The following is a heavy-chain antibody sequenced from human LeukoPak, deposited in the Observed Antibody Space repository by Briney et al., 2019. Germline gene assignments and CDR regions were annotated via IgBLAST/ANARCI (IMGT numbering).Heavy chain of an antibody. CDR1: GFTFSSYS. D-gene: IGHD6-13*01. Sequence: PGGSLRLSCAASGFTFSSYSMNWVRQAPGKRLEWVSSISSSSSYIYYADSVKGRFTISRDNAKNSLYLQMNSLRAEDTAVYCCARELIAAAGTWGQGTLVTVSS. CDR3: ARELIAAAGT. J-gene: IGHJ5*02. V-gene: IGHV3-21*01. CDR2: ISSSSSYI.